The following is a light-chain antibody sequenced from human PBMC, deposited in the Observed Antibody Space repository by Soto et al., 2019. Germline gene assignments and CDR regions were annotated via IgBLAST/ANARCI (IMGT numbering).Light chain of an antibody. Sequence: QSVLTQPPSVSGSPGQSVTISCTGTSSDVGSYNRVSWYQQPPGTAPKLMIYDVSNRPSGVPDRFSGSKSGNTASLTISGLQAEDEADYYCSSYTSSITYVFGTGTKVTV. V-gene: IGLV2-18*02. J-gene: IGLJ1*01. CDR1: SSDVGSYNR. CDR2: DVS. CDR3: SSYTSSITYV.